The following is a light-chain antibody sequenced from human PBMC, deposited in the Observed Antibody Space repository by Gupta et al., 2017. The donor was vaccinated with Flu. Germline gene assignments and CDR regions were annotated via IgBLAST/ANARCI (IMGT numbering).Light chain of an antibody. J-gene: IGKJ1*01. CDR2: NGS. Sequence: VTHGKPASISCRGSQGRGDSHGNQYLNGFQQRPGRAARRLIYNGSYRDSWVPDSLSGSGTGTDFTVKISSGEAEDVGIYICGQWEHWPWAFGQGTKVEIK. CDR3: GQWEHWPWA. V-gene: IGKV2-30*01. CDR1: QGRGDSHGNQY.